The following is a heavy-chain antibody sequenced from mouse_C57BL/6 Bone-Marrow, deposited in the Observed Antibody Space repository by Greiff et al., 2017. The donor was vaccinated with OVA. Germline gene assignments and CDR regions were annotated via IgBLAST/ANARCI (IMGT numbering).Heavy chain of an antibody. Sequence: QVQLKQPGAELVKPGASVKLSCKASGYTFTSYWMHWVKQRPGRGLEWIGRIDPNSGGTKYNEKFKSKATLTVDKPSSTAYMQLSSLTSEDSAVYYCARSNWDYFDYWGQGTTLTVSS. D-gene: IGHD4-1*01. CDR2: IDPNSGGT. CDR3: ARSNWDYFDY. J-gene: IGHJ2*01. CDR1: GYTFTSYW. V-gene: IGHV1-72*01.